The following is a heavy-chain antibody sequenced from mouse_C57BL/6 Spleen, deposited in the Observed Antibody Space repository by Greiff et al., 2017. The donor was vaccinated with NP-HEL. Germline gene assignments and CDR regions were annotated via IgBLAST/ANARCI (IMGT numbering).Heavy chain of an antibody. D-gene: IGHD3-2*02. CDR2: IYPGSGST. CDR1: GYTFTSYW. J-gene: IGHJ2*01. CDR3: ARLQAY. Sequence: QVQLQQPGAELVKPGASVKMSCKASGYTFTSYWITWVKQRPGQGLEWIGDIYPGSGSTNYNEKFKSKATLTVDKSSSTAYMQLSSLTSEDSAVYYCARLQAYWGQGTTLTVSS. V-gene: IGHV1-55*01.